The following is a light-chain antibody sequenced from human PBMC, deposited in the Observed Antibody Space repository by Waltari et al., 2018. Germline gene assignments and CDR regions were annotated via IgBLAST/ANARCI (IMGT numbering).Light chain of an antibody. CDR2: WAS. J-gene: IGKJ2*01. CDR1: PTVFDSSTNKKY. Sequence: DIVMTQSPDSLAVSLGERATINCRSSPTVFDSSTNKKYVAWYQQKAGHPPKLLIYWASTRESGVPDRFSGSESGTEFTLTVSSLQAEDVAIYYCQQYYTIPYTFGQGTKLEI. V-gene: IGKV4-1*01. CDR3: QQYYTIPYT.